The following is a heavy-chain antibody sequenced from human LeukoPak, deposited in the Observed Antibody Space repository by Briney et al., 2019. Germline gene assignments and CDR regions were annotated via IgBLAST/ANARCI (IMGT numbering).Heavy chain of an antibody. Sequence: SETLSLTCTVSGGSISSYYWSLIRQPPGKGLEWIGYIYYTGSTYYNPSLKSRVTMSVATSKNQFSLNLSSVTAVDTAVYYCARSQGGNYRYWYFDLWGRGTLVTVSS. CDR2: IYYTGST. D-gene: IGHD1-26*01. CDR3: ARSQGGNYRYWYFDL. V-gene: IGHV4-59*04. J-gene: IGHJ2*01. CDR1: GGSISSYY.